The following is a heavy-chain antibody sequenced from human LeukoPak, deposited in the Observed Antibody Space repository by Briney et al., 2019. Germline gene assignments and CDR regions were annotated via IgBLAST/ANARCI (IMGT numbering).Heavy chain of an antibody. J-gene: IGHJ4*02. CDR2: ISRSRGST. D-gene: IGHD5-24*01. V-gene: IGHV3-23*01. CDR3: AKDPRVGSRVATPCH. CDR1: GFTFTRYA. Sequence: GSVTLSCPASGFTFTRYAMRGLHQAPAKGLDWVAAISRSRGSTYYADSVKGRFTISRDNSKSTLFLQMNSLRGDDTAVYYCAKDPRVGSRVATPCHWGQGTLVTVS.